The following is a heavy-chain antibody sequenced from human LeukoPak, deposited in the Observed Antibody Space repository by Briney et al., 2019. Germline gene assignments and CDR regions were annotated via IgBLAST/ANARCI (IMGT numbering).Heavy chain of an antibody. CDR3: ARDSGAATDY. Sequence: GGSLRLSCAASGFTFSSYSMNWVRQAPGKGLEWVSSISSSSSYIYYADSVKGRFTISRDNSKNTLYLQMNSLRAEDTAVYYCARDSGAATDYWGQGTLVTVSS. D-gene: IGHD3-10*01. J-gene: IGHJ4*02. CDR2: ISSSSSYI. V-gene: IGHV3-21*01. CDR1: GFTFSSYS.